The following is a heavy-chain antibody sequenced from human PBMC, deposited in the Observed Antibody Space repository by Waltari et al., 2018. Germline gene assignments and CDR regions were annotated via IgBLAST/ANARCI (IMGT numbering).Heavy chain of an antibody. V-gene: IGHV4-59*11. J-gene: IGHJ4*02. Sequence: QVQLQESGPGLVKPSETLSLTCTVSGGSISSHYWSWIRQPPGKGLEWIGYIYYSGSTNYNPSLKSRVTISVDTSKNQFSLKLSSVTAADTAVYYCARYSSGWYLSYWGQGTLVTVSS. CDR3: ARYSSGWYLSY. CDR2: IYYSGST. CDR1: GGSISSHY. D-gene: IGHD6-19*01.